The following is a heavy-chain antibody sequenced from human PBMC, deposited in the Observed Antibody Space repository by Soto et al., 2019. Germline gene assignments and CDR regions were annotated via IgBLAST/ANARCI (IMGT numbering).Heavy chain of an antibody. J-gene: IGHJ6*02. Sequence: WASVKVSCKASGGTFSSYAISWVRQAPGQGLEWMGGIIPIFGTANYAQKFQGRVTITADESTSTAYMELSSLRSEDTAVYYCARQGDFWSGYYYYYGMDVWGQGTTVTVSS. CDR3: ARQGDFWSGYYYYYGMDV. CDR1: GGTFSSYA. CDR2: IIPIFGTA. V-gene: IGHV1-69*13. D-gene: IGHD3-3*01.